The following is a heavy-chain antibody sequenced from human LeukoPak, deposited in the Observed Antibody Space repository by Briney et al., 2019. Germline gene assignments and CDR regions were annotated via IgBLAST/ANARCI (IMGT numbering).Heavy chain of an antibody. J-gene: IGHJ3*02. CDR3: ARSRGRGGDSSGHDAFDI. V-gene: IGHV1-69*13. CDR1: GGTFSSYA. D-gene: IGHD3-22*01. Sequence: GASVKVSCKASGGTFSSYAISWARQAPGQGLEWMGGIIPIFGTANYAQKFQGRVTITADESTSTAYMELSSLRSEDTAVYYCARSRGRGGDSSGHDAFDIWGQGTMVTVSS. CDR2: IIPIFGTA.